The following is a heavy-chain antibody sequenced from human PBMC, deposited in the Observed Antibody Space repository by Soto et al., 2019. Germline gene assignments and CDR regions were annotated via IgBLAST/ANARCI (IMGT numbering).Heavy chain of an antibody. Sequence: GESLKISCXGSGYSFTSYWIGWVRQMPAKGLERMGIIYTCDSDTRYSPSFQSQVTISADKSISTAYLQWSSLKASDTDMYYRARLMTTVTNWLYGMDVWGQGTTVTVSS. CDR3: ARLMTTVTNWLYGMDV. J-gene: IGHJ6*02. CDR1: GYSFTSYW. CDR2: IYTCDSDT. V-gene: IGHV5-51*01. D-gene: IGHD4-17*01.